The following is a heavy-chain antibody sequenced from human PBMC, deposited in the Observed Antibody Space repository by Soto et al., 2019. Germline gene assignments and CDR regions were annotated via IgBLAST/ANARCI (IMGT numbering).Heavy chain of an antibody. Sequence: LSLTCTVSGGSISSYYWSWIRQPPGKGLEWIGYIYYSGSTNYNPSLKSRVTISVDTSKNQFSLKLSSVTAADTAVYYCARSIAAAGTRPRTNYYYYGMDVWGQGTTVTVSS. V-gene: IGHV4-59*01. CDR2: IYYSGST. CDR3: ARSIAAAGTRPRTNYYYYGMDV. CDR1: GGSISSYY. J-gene: IGHJ6*02. D-gene: IGHD6-13*01.